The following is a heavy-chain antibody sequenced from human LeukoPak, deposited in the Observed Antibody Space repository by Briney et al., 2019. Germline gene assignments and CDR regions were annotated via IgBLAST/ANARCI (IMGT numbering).Heavy chain of an antibody. CDR1: GYSFTSYW. V-gene: IGHV5-51*01. Sequence: GESLKISCKGSGYSFTSYWIGWVRQMPVKGLEWMGIIYPGDSDTRYSPSFQGQVTISADKSISTAYLQWSSLKASDTAMYYCARSEAAAGTDFDYWGQGTLVTVSS. D-gene: IGHD6-13*01. CDR2: IYPGDSDT. J-gene: IGHJ4*02. CDR3: ARSEAAAGTDFDY.